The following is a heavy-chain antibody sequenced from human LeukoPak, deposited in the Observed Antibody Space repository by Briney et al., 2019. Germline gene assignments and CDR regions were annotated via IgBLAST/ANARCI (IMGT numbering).Heavy chain of an antibody. D-gene: IGHD6-19*01. J-gene: IGHJ4*02. CDR2: IYSGGTT. CDR1: GFTVSSNY. CDR3: AKDRYSSGWYDYFDY. Sequence: GGSLRLSCAASGFTVSSNYINWVRQAPGKGLEWVSLIYSGGTTYYADSVKGRFTISRDNSKNTLYLQMNSLRAEDTAVYYCAKDRYSSGWYDYFDYWGQGTLVTVSS. V-gene: IGHV3-53*01.